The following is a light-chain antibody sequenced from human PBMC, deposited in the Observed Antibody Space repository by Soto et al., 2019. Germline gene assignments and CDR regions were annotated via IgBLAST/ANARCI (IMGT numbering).Light chain of an antibody. V-gene: IGKV3-11*01. CDR1: QSIGSS. CDR2: DAS. Sequence: EIVLTQSPATLSLSPGERATLSCRASQSIGSSLAWYQQKPGQAPRLLIYDASNRATGIPARFSGSGSGTDVTLTISNLEPEDFAVYYCQQRSNWPPVFTFGPGTKVDIK. J-gene: IGKJ3*01. CDR3: QQRSNWPPVFT.